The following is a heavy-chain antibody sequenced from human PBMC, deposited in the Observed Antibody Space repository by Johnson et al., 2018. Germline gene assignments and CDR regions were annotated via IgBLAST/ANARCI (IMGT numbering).Heavy chain of an antibody. Sequence: QVQLVESGAEVKKPGASVKVSCKASGYTFTSYDINWVRQATGQGLEWMGWMNPNSGNTGSAQKFQGRVTMTSNTSISTAYMELSSLRSEDTAGYYCARGKPRYCSGGSCYFVAGRDVWGQGTTVTVSS. J-gene: IGHJ6*02. V-gene: IGHV1-8*01. CDR2: MNPNSGNT. D-gene: IGHD2-15*01. CDR1: GYTFTSYD. CDR3: ARGKPRYCSGGSCYFVAGRDV.